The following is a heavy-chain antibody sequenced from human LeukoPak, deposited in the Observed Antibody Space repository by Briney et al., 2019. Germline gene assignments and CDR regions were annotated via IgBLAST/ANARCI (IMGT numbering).Heavy chain of an antibody. V-gene: IGHV3-11*01. D-gene: IGHD4-17*01. Sequence: GGSLRLSCAGSGFTFSDYYMSWIRQAPGKALEWVSYMSNGDTTTYYADSVKGRFTNSRDNAKNSLYLQMDSLRAEDTAVYYCARVGSGDYNFYFYYMDVWGKGTTVTVSS. CDR2: MSNGDTTT. J-gene: IGHJ6*03. CDR1: GFTFSDYY. CDR3: ARVGSGDYNFYFYYMDV.